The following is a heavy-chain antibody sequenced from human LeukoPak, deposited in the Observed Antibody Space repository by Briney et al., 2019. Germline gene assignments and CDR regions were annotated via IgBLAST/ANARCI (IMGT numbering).Heavy chain of an antibody. D-gene: IGHD3-22*01. Sequence: AGGSLRLSCAGSGFTFTSYAMNWVRHAPGKGLEWVSLISGGGGSTHYADAVKGRFTISRDNSQNTVFLHMNRLRVEDTAVYFCAKGQENYYETTGNWDSWGQGTLVTVSS. V-gene: IGHV3-23*01. J-gene: IGHJ4*02. CDR1: GFTFTSYA. CDR3: AKGQENYYETTGNWDS. CDR2: ISGGGGST.